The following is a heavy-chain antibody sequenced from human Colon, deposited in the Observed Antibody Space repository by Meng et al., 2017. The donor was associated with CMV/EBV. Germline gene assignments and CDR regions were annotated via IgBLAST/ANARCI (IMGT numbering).Heavy chain of an antibody. Sequence: ESLKISCAASGFTFSSYSMNWVRQAPGKGLEWVSSISSSSSYIYYADSVKGRFTISRDNAKNSLYLQMNSLRAEDTAVYYCARDFGVGATRGGAFDIWGQGTMVTVSS. CDR2: ISSSSSYI. CDR1: GFTFSSYS. J-gene: IGHJ3*02. V-gene: IGHV3-21*01. CDR3: ARDFGVGATRGGAFDI. D-gene: IGHD1-26*01.